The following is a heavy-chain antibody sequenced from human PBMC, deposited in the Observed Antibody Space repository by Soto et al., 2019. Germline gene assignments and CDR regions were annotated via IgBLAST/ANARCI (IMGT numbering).Heavy chain of an antibody. J-gene: IGHJ6*02. Sequence: SSETLSLTCAVSGGSISSGGYSWSWIRQPPGKGLEWIGYIYHSGSTYYNPSLKSRVTISVDRSKNQFSLKLSSVTAADTAVYYCARGGNYYGMDVWGQGTTVTVPS. D-gene: IGHD3-16*01. CDR2: IYHSGST. V-gene: IGHV4-30-2*01. CDR3: ARGGNYYGMDV. CDR1: GGSISSGGYS.